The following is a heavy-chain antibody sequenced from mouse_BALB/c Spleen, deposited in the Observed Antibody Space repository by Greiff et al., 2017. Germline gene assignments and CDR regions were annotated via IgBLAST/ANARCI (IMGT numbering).Heavy chain of an antibody. CDR2: IYPGDGDT. Sequence: VQLQQSGAELARPGASVKLSCKASGYTFTSYWMQWVKQRPGQGLEWIGAIYPGDGDTRYTQKFKGKATLTADKSSSTAYMQLSSLASEDSAVYYCAKSFDGYYEYFDYWGQGTTLTVSS. D-gene: IGHD2-3*01. CDR3: AKSFDGYYEYFDY. J-gene: IGHJ2*01. V-gene: IGHV1-87*01. CDR1: GYTFTSYW.